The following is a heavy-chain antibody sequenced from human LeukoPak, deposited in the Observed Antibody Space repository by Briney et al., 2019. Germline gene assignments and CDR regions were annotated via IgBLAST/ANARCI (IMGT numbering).Heavy chain of an antibody. J-gene: IGHJ5*02. D-gene: IGHD6-13*01. CDR1: GFTFVGYW. Sequence: GGSLSLSCAGSGFTFVGYWMSWVRQPPGKGPEWVANIKDDGSEKYYLDSVKGRFTISRDNAKNSLYLQMNSLRAEDTAVYYCACHTIATNWFDPWGQGTLVTVSS. CDR3: ACHTIATNWFDP. V-gene: IGHV3-7*03. CDR2: IKDDGSEK.